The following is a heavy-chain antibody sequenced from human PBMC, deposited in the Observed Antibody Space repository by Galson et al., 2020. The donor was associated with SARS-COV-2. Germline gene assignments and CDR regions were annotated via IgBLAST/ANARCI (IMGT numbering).Heavy chain of an antibody. Sequence: SETLSLTCTVSGGSLSIRNYNWGWIRQPPGKGLEWIGSIYYSGTTYYNPSLESRVTMSVDTSKNRFSLKLSSVTAADTAVYYCAKQSRGGWYEDGVDSWGQGTLVTVSS. D-gene: IGHD6-19*01. V-gene: IGHV4-39*01. J-gene: IGHJ4*02. CDR2: IYYSGTT. CDR3: AKQSRGGWYEDGVDS. CDR1: GGSLSIRNYN.